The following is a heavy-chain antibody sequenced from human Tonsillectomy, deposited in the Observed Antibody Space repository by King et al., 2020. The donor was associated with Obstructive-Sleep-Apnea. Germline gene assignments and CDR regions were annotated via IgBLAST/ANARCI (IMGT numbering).Heavy chain of an antibody. Sequence: QLVQSGGGLVQPGGSLRLSCAASGFTFSTYPMNWVRQAPGRGGEWVSYISNSSSTMYYVDSVKGRFTISRDNTKNSLYLQMNSLRAEETAVYYCANQGFEYWGQGTLVTVSS. V-gene: IGHV3-48*04. CDR3: ANQGFEY. D-gene: IGHD2-2*01. CDR1: GFTFSTYP. J-gene: IGHJ4*02. CDR2: ISNSSSTM.